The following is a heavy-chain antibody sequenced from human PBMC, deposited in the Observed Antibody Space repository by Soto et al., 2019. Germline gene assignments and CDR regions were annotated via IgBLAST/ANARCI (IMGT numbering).Heavy chain of an antibody. D-gene: IGHD4-17*01. V-gene: IGHV3-33*01. Sequence: QVQLVESGGGVVKPGTSVRLSCVASGFTFSRHGMNWVRQTPGKGLEWLAVILNDASGHWYADSVKGRFTISRDNFENTLYLQMNGLRLEDTAMYYCARDDDYPDNGFDYWGQGTLVTVSS. J-gene: IGHJ4*02. CDR3: ARDDDYPDNGFDY. CDR2: ILNDASGH. CDR1: GFTFSRHG.